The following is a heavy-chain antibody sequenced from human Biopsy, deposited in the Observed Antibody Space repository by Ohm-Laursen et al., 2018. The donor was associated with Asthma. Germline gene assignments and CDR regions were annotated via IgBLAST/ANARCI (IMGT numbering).Heavy chain of an antibody. CDR1: GDSFSNYA. V-gene: IGHV1-2*04. CDR2: INPNSGGT. D-gene: IGHD6-13*01. J-gene: IGHJ6*02. Sequence: SVKVSCKASGDSFSNYAISWVRQARGQGLEWMGWINPNSGGTNYAQKFQGWVTMTRDTSISTAYMELSRLRSDDTAVYYCARDAAAAGESYYYYYGMDVWGQGTTVTVSS. CDR3: ARDAAAAGESYYYYYGMDV.